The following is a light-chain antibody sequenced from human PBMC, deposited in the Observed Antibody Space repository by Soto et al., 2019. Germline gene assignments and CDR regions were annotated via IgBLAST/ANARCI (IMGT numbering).Light chain of an antibody. Sequence: EVVMTQSPATLSVSPAERATLSCRASQTVRDNLGWYQQKPGQPPRLLIYGATTRATGIPARFSGSGSGTEFTLTISSLQSEDFAVDYCQQYNNWPLTFGGGTKVEIK. CDR3: QQYNNWPLT. CDR1: QTVRDN. J-gene: IGKJ4*01. CDR2: GAT. V-gene: IGKV3D-15*01.